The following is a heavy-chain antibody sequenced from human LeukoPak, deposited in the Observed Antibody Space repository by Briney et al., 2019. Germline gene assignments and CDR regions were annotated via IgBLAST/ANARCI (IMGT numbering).Heavy chain of an antibody. D-gene: IGHD2-15*01. CDR2: FYIGGNT. CDR1: EFTVSNNY. Sequence: GGSLRLSCAASEFTVSNNYVIWVRQAPGKGLEWVSVFYIGGNTNYADSVKGRFTMSRDISKNALYLQMNSLRGDDTAVYFCVTKGYCSGGSCNWYFGLWGRGTLVTVSS. J-gene: IGHJ2*01. V-gene: IGHV3-66*01. CDR3: VTKGYCSGGSCNWYFGL.